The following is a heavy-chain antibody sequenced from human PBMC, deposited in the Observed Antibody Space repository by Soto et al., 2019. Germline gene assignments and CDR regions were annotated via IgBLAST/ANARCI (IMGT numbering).Heavy chain of an antibody. J-gene: IGHJ6*03. CDR1: GFTFSSYG. CDR2: IWYDGSNK. CDR3: ARDRTRITIFGVVSRSSMDV. Sequence: GGSLRLSCAASGFTFSSYGMHWVRQAPGKGLEWVAVIWYDGSNKYYADSVKGRFTISRDNSKNTLYLQMNSLRAEDTAVYYCARDRTRITIFGVVSRSSMDVWGKGTTVTVSS. V-gene: IGHV3-33*01. D-gene: IGHD3-3*01.